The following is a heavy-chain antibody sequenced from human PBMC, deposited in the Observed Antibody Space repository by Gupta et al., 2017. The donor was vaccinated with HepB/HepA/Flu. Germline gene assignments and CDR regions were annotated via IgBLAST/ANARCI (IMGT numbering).Heavy chain of an antibody. CDR3: ARQIGGYSGVTWTDWYFDL. Sequence: QVQLQESGPGLVKSSETLSLTCTVSGDSISTYYWSWIRQPPGKGLEWIGYIYKTGRTNYNPSLKSRVTISVDTSKNQFSLRLTSLTAADTAVYYCARQIGGYSGVTWTDWYFDLWGRGTLVTVSS. D-gene: IGHD5-12*01. CDR1: GDSISTYY. CDR2: IYKTGRT. J-gene: IGHJ2*01. V-gene: IGHV4-59*01.